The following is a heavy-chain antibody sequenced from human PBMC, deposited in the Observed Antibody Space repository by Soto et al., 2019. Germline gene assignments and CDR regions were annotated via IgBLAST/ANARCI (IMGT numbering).Heavy chain of an antibody. D-gene: IGHD3-22*01. CDR3: ARVYYDSSGSPFGP. Sequence: KVSCKASGGTFSSYAISWVRQAPGQGLEWMGGIIPIFGTANYAQKFQGRVTITADKSTSTAYMELSSLRSEDTAVYYCARVYYDSSGSPFGPWGQGTLVTVSS. CDR1: GGTFSSYA. V-gene: IGHV1-69*06. J-gene: IGHJ5*02. CDR2: IIPIFGTA.